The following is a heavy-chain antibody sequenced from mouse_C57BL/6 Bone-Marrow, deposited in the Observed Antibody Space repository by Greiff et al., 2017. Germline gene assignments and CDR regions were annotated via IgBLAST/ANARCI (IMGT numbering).Heavy chain of an antibody. V-gene: IGHV5-9*01. CDR1: GFTFSSYT. CDR2: ISGGGGNT. Sequence: EVQLVESGGGLVKPGGSLKLSCAASGFTFSSYTMSWVRQTPEKRLVWVATISGGGGNTYYPDSGKGRFTISRDNAKNTLYLQMSSLRSEDTALYYCARPVYGYYFDYWGQGTTLTVSS. D-gene: IGHD1-1*01. CDR3: ARPVYGYYFDY. J-gene: IGHJ2*01.